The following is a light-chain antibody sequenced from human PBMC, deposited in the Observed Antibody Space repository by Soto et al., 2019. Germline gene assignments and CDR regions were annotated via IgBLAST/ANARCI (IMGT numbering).Light chain of an antibody. CDR2: DAS. CDR1: QSISSW. V-gene: IGKV1-5*01. J-gene: IGKJ1*01. CDR3: QQYNSYSRT. Sequence: DIQMTQSPSTLSASVGDRVTITGRASQSISSWLAWYQQKPGKALKLLIYDASSLESGVPSRFSRSGSGTEFTLTISSLQPDDFATYYCQQYNSYSRTFGQGTKVEIK.